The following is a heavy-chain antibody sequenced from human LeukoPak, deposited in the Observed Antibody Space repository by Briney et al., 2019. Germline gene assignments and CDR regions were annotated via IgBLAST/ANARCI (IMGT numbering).Heavy chain of an antibody. CDR1: GFTFSGFA. J-gene: IGHJ6*02. CDR3: ARDRLTMVRGVTYGMDV. CDR2: IYSGGST. V-gene: IGHV3-66*01. D-gene: IGHD3-10*01. Sequence: GGSLRLSCAASGFTFSGFAMSWVRRTPGKGLEWVSVIYSGGSTYYADSVKGRFTISRDNSKNTLYLQMNSLRAEDTAVYYCARDRLTMVRGVTYGMDVWGQGTTVTVSS.